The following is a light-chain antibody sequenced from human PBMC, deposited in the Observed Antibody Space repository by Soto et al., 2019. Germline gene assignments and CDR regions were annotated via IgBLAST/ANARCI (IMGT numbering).Light chain of an antibody. CDR1: QSVSSD. CDR3: QQYNNWPPT. J-gene: IGKJ3*01. Sequence: EIVMTQSPATLSVSSGEGATLSSRASQSVSSDFAWYQQKPGQAPRLLIYGASSRATGIPARFSGSGSGTEFTLTISSLQSEDFAVYYCQQYNNWPPTFGPGTKGDIK. V-gene: IGKV3-15*01. CDR2: GAS.